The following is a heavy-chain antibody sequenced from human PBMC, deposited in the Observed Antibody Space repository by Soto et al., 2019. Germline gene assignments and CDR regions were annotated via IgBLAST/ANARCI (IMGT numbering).Heavy chain of an antibody. J-gene: IGHJ4*02. Sequence: QVQLVESGGGVVQPGRSLRLSCAASGFTFSSYAMHWVRQAPGKGLEWVAVISYDGSNKYYADSAKGRFTISRDNSKNTLYLQMNSLRAEDTAVYYCARDSAPWGSGEILDDYWGQGTLVTVSS. D-gene: IGHD3-16*01. V-gene: IGHV3-30-3*01. CDR1: GFTFSSYA. CDR2: ISYDGSNK. CDR3: ARDSAPWGSGEILDDY.